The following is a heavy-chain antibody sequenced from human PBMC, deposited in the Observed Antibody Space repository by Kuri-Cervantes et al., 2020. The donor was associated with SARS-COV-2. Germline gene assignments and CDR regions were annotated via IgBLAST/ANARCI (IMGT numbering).Heavy chain of an antibody. D-gene: IGHD6-13*01. J-gene: IGHJ2*01. V-gene: IGHV3-72*01. CDR2: TRNRANSYTT. Sequence: GESLRLSCAASGFTFSDHYMDWVRQAPGKGLEWVGRTRNRANSYTTEYAASVKGRFTISRDDSKNSLYLQMNSLKTEDTAVYYCARDWAAAGSGDMWYFDLWGRGTLVTVSS. CDR1: GFTFSDHY. CDR3: ARDWAAAGSGDMWYFDL.